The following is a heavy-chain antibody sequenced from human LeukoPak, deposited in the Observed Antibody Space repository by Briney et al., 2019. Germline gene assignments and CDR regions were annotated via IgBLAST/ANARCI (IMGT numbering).Heavy chain of an antibody. CDR1: GGSFSGYY. CDR2: INHSGST. Sequence: SETLSLTCAVYGGSFSGYYWSWIRQPPGKGLEWIGEINHSGSTNYNPSLKSRVTTSVDTSKNQFSLKLSSVTAADTAVYYCARTGVIAAAGDHWGQGTLVTVSS. V-gene: IGHV4-34*01. CDR3: ARTGVIAAAGDH. D-gene: IGHD6-13*01. J-gene: IGHJ4*02.